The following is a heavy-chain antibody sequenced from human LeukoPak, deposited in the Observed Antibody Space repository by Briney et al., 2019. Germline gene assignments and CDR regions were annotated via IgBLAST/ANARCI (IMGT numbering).Heavy chain of an antibody. Sequence: ASVKVSCKVSGYTLTELSMHWVRQAPGKGLEWMGGFDPEDGETFYAQKFQGRVTITADKSTSTAYMELSSLRSEDTAVYYCARGNDGEFDYWGQGTLVTVSS. CDR3: ARGNDGEFDY. J-gene: IGHJ4*02. V-gene: IGHV1-24*01. CDR1: GYTLTELS. CDR2: FDPEDGET. D-gene: IGHD3-10*01.